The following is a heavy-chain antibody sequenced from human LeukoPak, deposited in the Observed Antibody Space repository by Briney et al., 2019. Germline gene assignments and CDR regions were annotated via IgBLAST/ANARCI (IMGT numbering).Heavy chain of an antibody. CDR2: IYHSGST. Sequence: SETLSLTCAVSGYSISSGYYWGWIRQPPGKGLEWIGCIYHSGSTYYNPSLKSRVTISVDTSTNQFSLKLSSVTAADTAVYYCARHSGPYYDFWSGYYRDYYYYYYMDVWGKGTTVTVSS. V-gene: IGHV4-38-2*01. CDR1: GYSISSGYY. D-gene: IGHD3-3*01. J-gene: IGHJ6*03. CDR3: ARHSGPYYDFWSGYYRDYYYYYYMDV.